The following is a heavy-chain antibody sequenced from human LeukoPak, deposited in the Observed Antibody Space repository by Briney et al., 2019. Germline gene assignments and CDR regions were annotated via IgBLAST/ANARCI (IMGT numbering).Heavy chain of an antibody. V-gene: IGHV3-13*01. CDR1: GFTFSSYD. CDR2: IGTAGDT. CDR3: ARSYSSSWYHYYYYGMDV. Sequence: GGSLRLSCAASGFTFSSYDMHWVRQATGKGLEWVSAIGTAGDTYYPGSVKGRFTISRENAKNSLYLQMNSLRAGDTAVYYCARSYSSSWYHYYYYGMDVWGQGTTVTVS. J-gene: IGHJ6*02. D-gene: IGHD6-13*01.